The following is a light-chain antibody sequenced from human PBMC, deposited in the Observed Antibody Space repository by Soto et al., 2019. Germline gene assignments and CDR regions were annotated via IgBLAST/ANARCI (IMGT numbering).Light chain of an antibody. J-gene: IGKJ4*01. CDR3: QQYGCSPLT. Sequence: EIVLTQSPGTLSLSPGERATLSCRASQSVSSSYLAWYQQKPGQAPRLLIHGASSRATGIPDRFSGSGSGTDFTITISRLEPEDFAVYYCQQYGCSPLTFGGGTKVDIK. CDR1: QSVSSSY. V-gene: IGKV3-20*01. CDR2: GAS.